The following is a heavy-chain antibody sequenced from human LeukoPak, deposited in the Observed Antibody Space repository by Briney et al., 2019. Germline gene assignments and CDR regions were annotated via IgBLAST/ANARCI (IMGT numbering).Heavy chain of an antibody. Sequence: PGRSLRLSCAASGFTFSSYAMHWVRQAPGKGLEWVAVISYDGSNKYYADSVKGRFTISRDNSKNTLYLQMNSLRAEDTAVYYCARHNYGDTKFDIWGQGTMVTVSS. CDR2: ISYDGSNK. D-gene: IGHD4-17*01. V-gene: IGHV3-30-3*01. CDR3: ARHNYGDTKFDI. CDR1: GFTFSSYA. J-gene: IGHJ3*02.